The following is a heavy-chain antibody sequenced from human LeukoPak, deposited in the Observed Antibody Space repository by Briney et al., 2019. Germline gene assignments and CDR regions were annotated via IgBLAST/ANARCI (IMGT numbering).Heavy chain of an antibody. V-gene: IGHV3-9*01. D-gene: IGHD6-13*01. Sequence: GGSLRLSCAASGFMFDDYAMHWVRQAPGKGLEWVSGITWNSRDIGYADSVKGRFTISRDNAKKSLFPQMNSLRPEDTALYYCTKRSGGRSIAASTDYYYDMDVWGQGTTVTVSS. J-gene: IGHJ6*02. CDR1: GFMFDDYA. CDR3: TKRSGGRSIAASTDYYYDMDV. CDR2: ITWNSRDI.